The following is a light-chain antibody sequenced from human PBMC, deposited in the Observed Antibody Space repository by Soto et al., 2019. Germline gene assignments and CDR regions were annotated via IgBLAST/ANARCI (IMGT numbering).Light chain of an antibody. Sequence: QSVLTQPPSASGTPGQRVTISCSGSGSSIGTNTVNWYRQLPGTAPKLLIYVDNQRPSGVPDRFSGSKSGTSASLAISGLQSEDEAEYYCAAWDGSLNNVLFGGGTKLPVL. CDR1: GSSIGTNT. CDR2: VDN. V-gene: IGLV1-44*01. CDR3: AAWDGSLNNVL. J-gene: IGLJ2*01.